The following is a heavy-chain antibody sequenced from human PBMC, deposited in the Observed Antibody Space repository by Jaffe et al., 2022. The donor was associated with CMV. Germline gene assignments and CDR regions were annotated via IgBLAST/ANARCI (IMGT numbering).Heavy chain of an antibody. CDR1: GFTFTSSA. CDR2: IVVGSGNT. D-gene: IGHD2-2*02. Sequence: QMQLVQSGPEVKKPGTSVKVSCKASGFTFTSSAVQWVRQARGQRLEWIGWIVVGSGNTNYAQKFQERVTITRDMSTSTAYMELSSLRSEDTAVYYCAAEDGGCSSTSCYTGGGGWFDPWGQGTLVTVSS. CDR3: AAEDGGCSSTSCYTGGGGWFDP. V-gene: IGHV1-58*01. J-gene: IGHJ5*02.